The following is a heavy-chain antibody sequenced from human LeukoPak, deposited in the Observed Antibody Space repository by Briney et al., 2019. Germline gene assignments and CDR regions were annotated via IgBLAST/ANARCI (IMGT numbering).Heavy chain of an antibody. D-gene: IGHD3-9*01. CDR2: INHSGST. V-gene: IGHV4-34*01. CDR1: GGSFSGYY. Sequence: SETLSLTCAVYGGSFSGYYWSWIRQPPGKGLEWIGEINHSGSTNYNPSLKSRVTISVDTSKSQFSLKLSSVTAADTAVYYCARKDDILTGYTPNGMDVWGQGTTVTVSS. CDR3: ARKDDILTGYTPNGMDV. J-gene: IGHJ6*02.